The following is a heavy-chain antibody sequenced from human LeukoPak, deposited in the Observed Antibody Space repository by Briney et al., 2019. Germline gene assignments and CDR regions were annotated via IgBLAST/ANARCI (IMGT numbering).Heavy chain of an antibody. Sequence: GGSLRLSCGASGFTFDDYWMSWVRQAPGQGLEWVANINQDGSEKYYLDSAKGRFTISRDNARNSLYLQANGLRAEDTAVYYCARGGTSGYSSTRHFWGGNYYFDYWGQGSLVTVSS. J-gene: IGHJ4*02. D-gene: IGHD2-2*01. CDR1: GFTFDDYW. CDR2: INQDGSEK. V-gene: IGHV3-7*01. CDR3: ARGGTSGYSSTRHFWGGNYYFDY.